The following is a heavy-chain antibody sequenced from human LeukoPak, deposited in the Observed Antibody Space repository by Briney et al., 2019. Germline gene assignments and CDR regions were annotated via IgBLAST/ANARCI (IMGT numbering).Heavy chain of an antibody. J-gene: IGHJ4*02. V-gene: IGHV3-30-3*01. Sequence: PGGSLGLSCAASGFTFSSYAMHWVRQAPGKGLEWVAVISYDGSNKYYADSVKGRFTISRDNSKNTLYLQMNSLRAEDTAVYYCARGRQLGGVKQQLNYWGQGTLVTVSS. D-gene: IGHD6-13*01. CDR1: GFTFSSYA. CDR2: ISYDGSNK. CDR3: ARGRQLGGVKQQLNY.